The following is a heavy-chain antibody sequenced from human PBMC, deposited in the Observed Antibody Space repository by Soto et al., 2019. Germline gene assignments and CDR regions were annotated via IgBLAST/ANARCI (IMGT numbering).Heavy chain of an antibody. V-gene: IGHV4-34*01. CDR1: GGSFIGYY. CDR3: ARRSNWGYYYYYGMDV. D-gene: IGHD7-27*01. J-gene: IGHJ6*02. CDR2: INHSGST. Sequence: PSEALSLTCAVYGGSFIGYYWSWIFQPPGKGLEWIGEINHSGSTNYNPSLKSRVTISVDTSKNQFSLKLSSVTAADTAVYYCARRSNWGYYYYYGMDVWGQGTTVTVSS.